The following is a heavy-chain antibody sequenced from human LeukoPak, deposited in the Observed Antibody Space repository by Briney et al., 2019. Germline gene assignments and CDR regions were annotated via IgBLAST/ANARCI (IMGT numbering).Heavy chain of an antibody. D-gene: IGHD3-9*01. CDR2: ISYDGSNK. V-gene: IGHV3-30*04. CDR1: GFTFSSYA. J-gene: IGHJ4*02. CDR3: AKAGSGSYYDILTTGLEFDY. Sequence: GGSLRLSCAASGFTFSSYAMHWVRQAPGKGLEWVAVISYDGSNKYYADSVKGRFTISRDNSKNTLYLQMDSLRAEDTAVYYCAKAGSGSYYDILTTGLEFDYWGQGTLVTVSS.